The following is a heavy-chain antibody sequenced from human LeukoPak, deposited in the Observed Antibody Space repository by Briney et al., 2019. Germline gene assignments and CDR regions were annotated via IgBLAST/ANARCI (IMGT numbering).Heavy chain of an antibody. Sequence: ASVKVSCKASGGTFSSYAISWVRQAPGQGLEWMGWINPNSGGTNYAQKFQGRVTMTRDTSISTAYMELSRLRSDDTAVYYCARDPPYYYDSSGDRFDYWGQGTLVTVSS. CDR2: INPNSGGT. J-gene: IGHJ4*02. CDR3: ARDPPYYYDSSGDRFDY. CDR1: GGTFSSYA. D-gene: IGHD3-22*01. V-gene: IGHV1-2*02.